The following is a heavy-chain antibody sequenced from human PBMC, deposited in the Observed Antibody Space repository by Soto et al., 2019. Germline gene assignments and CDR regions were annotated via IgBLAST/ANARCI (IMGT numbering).Heavy chain of an antibody. CDR2: IIPIFGTA. V-gene: IGHV1-69*13. CDR1: GGTFSSYA. D-gene: IGHD3-3*01. J-gene: IGHJ5*01. CDR3: ASAPYYDSFGWFDS. Sequence: SVKVSCKASGGTFSSYAISWVRQAPGQGLEWMGGIIPIFGTANYAQKFQGRVTITADESTSTAYMELSSLRSEDTAVYYCASAPYYDSFGWFDSWGQGTLVTVSS.